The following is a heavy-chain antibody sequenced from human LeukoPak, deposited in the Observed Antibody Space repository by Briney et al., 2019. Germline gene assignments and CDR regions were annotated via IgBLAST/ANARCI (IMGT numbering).Heavy chain of an antibody. J-gene: IGHJ6*02. Sequence: PSETLSLTCTVSGGSISSGGYYWSWIRQHPGKGLEWIGYIYYSGSTYHNPSLKSRVTISVDTSKNQFSLKLSSVTAADTAVYYCARDLAYYDFWSGYTYYYGMDVWGQGTTVTVSS. CDR2: IYYSGST. CDR1: GGSISSGGYY. CDR3: ARDLAYYDFWSGYTYYYGMDV. D-gene: IGHD3-3*01. V-gene: IGHV4-31*03.